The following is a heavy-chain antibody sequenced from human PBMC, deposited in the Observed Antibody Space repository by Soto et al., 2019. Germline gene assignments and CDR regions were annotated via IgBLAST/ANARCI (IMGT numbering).Heavy chain of an antibody. Sequence: PGGSLRLSCAASGFTFRSYAMSWVRQAPGKGLEWVSAISGSGGSTYYADSVKGRFTISRDNSKNTLYLQMNSLRSEDTAVYYCAKDIGGYSYGYSDYYYGMDAWGKGTSVTVSS. CDR2: ISGSGGST. D-gene: IGHD5-18*01. V-gene: IGHV3-23*01. CDR1: GFTFRSYA. J-gene: IGHJ6*04. CDR3: AKDIGGYSYGYSDYYYGMDA.